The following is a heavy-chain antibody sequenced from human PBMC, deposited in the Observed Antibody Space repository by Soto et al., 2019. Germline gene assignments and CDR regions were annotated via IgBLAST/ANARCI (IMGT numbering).Heavy chain of an antibody. Sequence: QVQLVESGGGVVQPGRSLRLSCAASGFTFSSYGMHWVRQAPGKGLEWVALISYDGSNKYYADSVKGRFTISRDNSKNTLYLQMISPRTEDTAVYYCAKDLGHGGRGAFDIWGQGTMVTVSS. V-gene: IGHV3-30*18. CDR1: GFTFSSYG. CDR3: AKDLGHGGRGAFDI. J-gene: IGHJ3*02. D-gene: IGHD7-27*01. CDR2: ISYDGSNK.